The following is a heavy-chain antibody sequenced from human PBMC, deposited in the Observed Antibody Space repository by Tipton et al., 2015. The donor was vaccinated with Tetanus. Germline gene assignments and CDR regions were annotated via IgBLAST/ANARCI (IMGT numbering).Heavy chain of an antibody. V-gene: IGHV4-4*07. CDR2: IYISGST. Sequence: TLSLTCNVSGGSLSSRYWSWIRQTAGKRLEWIGRIYISGSTDYNPPLKTRVSISVDTSKNQFSLKLSSVTAAETAVYYCARHPIMGAPRWFDPWGQGTLVTVSS. CDR3: ARHPIMGAPRWFDP. J-gene: IGHJ5*02. CDR1: GGSLSSRY. D-gene: IGHD1-26*01.